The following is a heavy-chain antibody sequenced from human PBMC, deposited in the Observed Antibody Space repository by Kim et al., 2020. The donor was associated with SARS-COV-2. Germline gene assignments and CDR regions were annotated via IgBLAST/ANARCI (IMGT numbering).Heavy chain of an antibody. Sequence: SETLSLTCTVSGGSVNSGDYYWSWIRQPPGKGLEWIGYIFYRGSTTCNPSLTSRVTISVDTSKNHFSLKLNSGTAADTAVYYCTRGAPYGSGNGRSLDP. CDR2: IFYRGST. CDR3: TRGAPYGSGNGRSLDP. D-gene: IGHD3-10*01. CDR1: GGSVNSGDYY. J-gene: IGHJ5*02. V-gene: IGHV4-61*03.